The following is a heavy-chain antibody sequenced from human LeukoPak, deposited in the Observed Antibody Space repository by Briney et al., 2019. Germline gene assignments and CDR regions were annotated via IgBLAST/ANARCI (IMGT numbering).Heavy chain of an antibody. CDR3: ARQYDSYFYYYLDL. Sequence: SETLSLTCGVSGYPINNAYYWVWIRQPPGKGLEWIGSLYHPDSTYYNPSLKSRVTMSVDTSRNQFSLRLSFVTAADTAVYYCARQYDSYFYYYLDLWGTGTTVTVSS. V-gene: IGHV4-38-2*01. CDR2: LYHPDST. D-gene: IGHD2-2*01. CDR1: GYPINNAYY. J-gene: IGHJ6*03.